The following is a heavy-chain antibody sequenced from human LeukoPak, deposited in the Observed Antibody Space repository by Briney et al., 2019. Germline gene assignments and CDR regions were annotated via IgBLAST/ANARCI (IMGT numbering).Heavy chain of an antibody. V-gene: IGHV3-33*06. Sequence: GGSLRLSCAASGFIFNHHAMHWVRQAPGKGLEWVAVIWSDKSNKLYADSVRGRFTISRDDSRKTVYLQMERMTVEDTAIYYCAKDAQRGFDYSNSLEYWGQGALVTVAS. CDR2: IWSDKSNK. CDR3: AKDAQRGFDYSNSLEY. CDR1: GFIFNHHA. J-gene: IGHJ4*02. D-gene: IGHD4-11*01.